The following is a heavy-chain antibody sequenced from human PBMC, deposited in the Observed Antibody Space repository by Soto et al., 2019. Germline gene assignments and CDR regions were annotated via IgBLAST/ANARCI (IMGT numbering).Heavy chain of an antibody. Sequence: SETLSLTCTVSGGSISNGGYYWNWVRQHPGKGLEWIEYIHYSGSTWYNPSLESRVTISVDTSMDQFSLKLRSVTAADTAVYYCARVRGSGSYAAYYFDSWGQGTLVTVSS. J-gene: IGHJ4*01. CDR2: IHYSGST. D-gene: IGHD3-10*01. CDR1: GGSISNGGYY. CDR3: ARVRGSGSYAAYYFDS. V-gene: IGHV4-31*03.